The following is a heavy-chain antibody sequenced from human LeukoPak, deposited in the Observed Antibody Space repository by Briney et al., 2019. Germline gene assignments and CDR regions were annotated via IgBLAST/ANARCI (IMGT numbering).Heavy chain of an antibody. D-gene: IGHD6-6*01. Sequence: ASVKVSCKASGYTFTGYYMHWVRQAPGQGLEWMGWINPNSGGTNHAQKFQGRVTMTRDTSISTAYMELSRLRSDDTAVYYCARGKKRYSNSPRPLDAFDIWGQGTMVTVSS. J-gene: IGHJ3*02. CDR1: GYTFTGYY. V-gene: IGHV1-2*02. CDR3: ARGKKRYSNSPRPLDAFDI. CDR2: INPNSGGT.